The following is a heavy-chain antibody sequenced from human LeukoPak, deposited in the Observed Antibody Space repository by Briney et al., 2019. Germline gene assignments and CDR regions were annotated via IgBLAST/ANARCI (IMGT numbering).Heavy chain of an antibody. CDR1: GGSISSYY. Sequence: PSETLSLTCTVSGGSISSYYWSWIPQPPGKGLEWIGYIYYSGSTNYNPSLKSRVTISVDTSKNQFSLKLSSVTAADTAVYYCARSATPKYYYDSSGYYFRDAFDIWGQGTMVTVSS. CDR2: IYYSGST. D-gene: IGHD3-22*01. V-gene: IGHV4-59*01. CDR3: ARSATPKYYYDSSGYYFRDAFDI. J-gene: IGHJ3*02.